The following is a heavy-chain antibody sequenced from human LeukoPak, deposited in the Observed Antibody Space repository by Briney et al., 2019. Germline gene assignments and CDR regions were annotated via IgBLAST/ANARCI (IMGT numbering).Heavy chain of an antibody. J-gene: IGHJ4*02. CDR3: ARGAMATTPFFDY. D-gene: IGHD5-24*01. CDR2: VYYTGST. CDR1: GGSISNYY. V-gene: IGHV4-59*01. Sequence: SETLSLTCTVSGGSISNYYWTWIRQPPAKGREWMGYVYYTGSTNFNPSLKSRVTMSLGTSRNQFSLKLTSLTAADTAVYYCARGAMATTPFFDYWGQGTLVTVSS.